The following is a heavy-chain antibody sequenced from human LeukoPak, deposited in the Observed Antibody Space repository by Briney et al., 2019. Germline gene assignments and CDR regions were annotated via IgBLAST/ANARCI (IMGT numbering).Heavy chain of an antibody. V-gene: IGHV1-8*02. CDR1: GYTFTSYG. Sequence: ASVKVSCKASGYTFTSYGISWVRQAPGQGLEWMGWMNPNSGNTGYAQKFQGRVTMTRNTSISTAYMELSSLRSEDTAVYYCARGPGYSSSWYIADYYYYYGMDVWGQGTTVTVSS. CDR2: MNPNSGNT. CDR3: ARGPGYSSSWYIADYYYYYGMDV. J-gene: IGHJ6*02. D-gene: IGHD6-13*01.